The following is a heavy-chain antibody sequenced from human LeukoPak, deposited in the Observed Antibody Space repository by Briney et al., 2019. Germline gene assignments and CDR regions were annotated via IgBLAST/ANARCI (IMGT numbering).Heavy chain of an antibody. CDR2: MNPNSGNT. CDR1: GYTFTSYD. V-gene: IGHV1-8*01. D-gene: IGHD3-22*01. CDR3: ARAMYYDSSGYLSEYAFDI. J-gene: IGHJ3*02. Sequence: ASVKVSCKASGYTFTSYDINWVRQATGQGLEWMGWMNPNSGNTGYAQKFQGRVTMTRNTSISTAYMELSSLRSEDTAVYYCARAMYYDSSGYLSEYAFDIWGQGTMVTVSS.